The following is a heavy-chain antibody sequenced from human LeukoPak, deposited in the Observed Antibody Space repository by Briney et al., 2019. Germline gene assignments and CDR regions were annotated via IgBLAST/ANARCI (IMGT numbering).Heavy chain of an antibody. Sequence: PGGSLRLSCAASGFTFSSYGMNWVRQAPGKGLEWVSYISSSGSTIYYADSVKGRFTISRDNAKKSLYLQMNSLRAEDTAVYYCARGHGVVAASDDAFDIWGQGTMVTVSS. D-gene: IGHD2-2*01. CDR1: GFTFSSYG. CDR2: ISSSGSTI. J-gene: IGHJ3*02. CDR3: ARGHGVVAASDDAFDI. V-gene: IGHV3-48*04.